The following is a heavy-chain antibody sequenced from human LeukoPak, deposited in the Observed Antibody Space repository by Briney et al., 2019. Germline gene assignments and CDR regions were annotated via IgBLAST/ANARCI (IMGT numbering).Heavy chain of an antibody. Sequence: GGSPRLSCAATGFTFSSYSMNWVRQAPGKGLEWVSSISSSSGYIYYADSVKGRFTISRDNAKSSLYPQMNSLRAEDTAVYYCASPYRTTRTLAGILSQYYYMDVWGKGTTVTVSS. CDR1: GFTFSSYS. J-gene: IGHJ6*03. V-gene: IGHV3-21*01. CDR3: ASPYRTTRTLAGILSQYYYMDV. D-gene: IGHD1-14*01. CDR2: ISSSSGYI.